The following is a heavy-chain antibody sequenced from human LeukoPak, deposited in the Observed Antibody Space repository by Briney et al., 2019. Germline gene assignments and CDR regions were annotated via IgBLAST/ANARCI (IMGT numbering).Heavy chain of an antibody. CDR2: ISYDGSNK. D-gene: IGHD5-18*01. Sequence: GGSLRLSCAASGFTFSSYAMHWVRQARGKGLEWVAVISYDGSNKYYADSVKGRSTNSRDNSKNTLYLQMNSLRAEDTAVYYCARTYSYGYYFDYWGQGTLVTVSS. J-gene: IGHJ4*02. V-gene: IGHV3-30-3*01. CDR3: ARTYSYGYYFDY. CDR1: GFTFSSYA.